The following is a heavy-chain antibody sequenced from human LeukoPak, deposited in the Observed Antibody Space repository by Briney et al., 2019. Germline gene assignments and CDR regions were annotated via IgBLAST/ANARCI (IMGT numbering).Heavy chain of an antibody. V-gene: IGHV3-20*01. Sequence: GGSLRLSCAASRFTFDDYCMSWVRQAPGKGLEWVAGINWNGGSTDYADSVKGRFTISRDNAKDSLYLQMNSLRAEDTALYHCGRDLRYYYDTIPGDAFYIWGQGKMVTVSS. CDR2: INWNGGST. CDR1: RFTFDDYC. CDR3: GRDLRYYYDTIPGDAFYI. J-gene: IGHJ3*02. D-gene: IGHD3-22*01.